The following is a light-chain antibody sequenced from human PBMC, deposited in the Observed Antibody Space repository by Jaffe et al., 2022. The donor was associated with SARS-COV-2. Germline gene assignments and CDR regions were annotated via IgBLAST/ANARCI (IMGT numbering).Light chain of an antibody. Sequence: DIQMTQSPSSLSASVGDRVTITCRASQSISNYLNWYQHKPGKAPKLLIYAASSLQSGVPSRFSGSGSATDFTLTISSLQPEDFATYYCQQSYTIPLYTFGQGTKLEIK. CDR2: AAS. J-gene: IGKJ2*01. CDR1: QSISNY. V-gene: IGKV1-39*01. CDR3: QQSYTIPLYT.